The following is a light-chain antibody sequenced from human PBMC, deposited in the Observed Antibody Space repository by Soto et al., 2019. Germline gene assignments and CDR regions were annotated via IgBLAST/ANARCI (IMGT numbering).Light chain of an antibody. CDR3: SSFTSSSSYV. CDR2: DVS. V-gene: IGLV2-14*03. CDR1: SSDVGSYNS. J-gene: IGLJ1*01. Sequence: SALAQPASVSGSPGQSIAISCTGTSSDVGSYNSVSWYQQYPGKAPTLMIHDVSDRPSGVSNRFSGSKSGNTASLTISGLQAEDEADYYRSSFTSSSSYVFGSGTKLTVL.